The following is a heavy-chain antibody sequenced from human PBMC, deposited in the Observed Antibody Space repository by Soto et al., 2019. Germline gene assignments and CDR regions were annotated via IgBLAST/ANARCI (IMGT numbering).Heavy chain of an antibody. V-gene: IGHV4-30-4*01. D-gene: IGHD2-21*01. Sequence: QVQLQESGPGLVKPSQTLSLTCTVSGASITSDDLYWSWIRQPPGKGLEWIGYIYYSGSTYYNPSLKSRVSLSIDTSKNQFSLKLTSVTAADTAVYYCARSTGRYWGQGTLVTVSS. CDR2: IYYSGST. CDR1: GASITSDDLY. CDR3: ARSTGRY. J-gene: IGHJ4*02.